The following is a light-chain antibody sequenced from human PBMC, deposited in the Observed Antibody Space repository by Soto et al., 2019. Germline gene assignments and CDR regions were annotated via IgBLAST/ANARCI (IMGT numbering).Light chain of an antibody. CDR1: SSNIESNT. CDR2: TND. V-gene: IGLV1-44*01. Sequence: QSVLTQPPSASGTPGQRVTISCSGSSSNIESNTVYWYQQLPGMAPRLLIHTNDRRPSGVPDRFSGSKSGTSASLAISGLKSEDEADYYCLAWDDSLNGNLFGTGTKLTVL. CDR3: LAWDDSLNGNL. J-gene: IGLJ1*01.